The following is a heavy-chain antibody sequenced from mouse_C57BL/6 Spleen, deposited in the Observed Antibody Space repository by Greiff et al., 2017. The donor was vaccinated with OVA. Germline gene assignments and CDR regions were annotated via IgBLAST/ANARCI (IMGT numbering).Heavy chain of an antibody. V-gene: IGHV5-16*01. CDR3: ARDSNYYAMDY. J-gene: IGHJ4*01. Sequence: EVKLVESEGGLVQPGRSMKLSCTASGFTFSDYYMAWVRQVPEKGLEWVANINYDGSSTYYLDSLKSRFIISRDNAKNILYLQMSSLKSEDTATYYCARDSNYYAMDYWGQGTSVTVSS. CDR1: GFTFSDYY. D-gene: IGHD2-5*01. CDR2: INYDGSST.